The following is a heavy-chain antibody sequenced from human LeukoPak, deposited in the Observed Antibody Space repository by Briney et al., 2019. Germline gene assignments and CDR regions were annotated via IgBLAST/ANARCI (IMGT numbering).Heavy chain of an antibody. J-gene: IGHJ5*02. CDR2: ISSSSSYT. V-gene: IGHV3-11*05. CDR1: GFTFSSDY. D-gene: IGHD5-18*01. Sequence: TGGSLRLSCAASGFTFSSDYMSWIRKAPGKGLEWVSYISSSSSYTNYADSVKGRFTISRDNAKNSLYLQMNSLRAEVTAVYYCARATAYSFAVTSGQGTLVTVSS. CDR3: ARATAYSFAVT.